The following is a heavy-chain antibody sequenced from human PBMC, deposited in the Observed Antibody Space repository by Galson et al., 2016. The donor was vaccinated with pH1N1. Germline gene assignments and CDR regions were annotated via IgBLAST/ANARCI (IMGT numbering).Heavy chain of an antibody. CDR3: AKMARTSGPDSEYYFDF. CDR1: GFTFSNYW. D-gene: IGHD1-1*01. J-gene: IGHJ4*02. CDR2: INQTGSVQ. Sequence: SLRLSCAASGFTFSNYWMSWVRQAPGKGLEWVANINQTGSVQYYVASVKGRFTISRDNAKNSLYLQMNSLTAEDTAVYYCAKMARTSGPDSEYYFDFRGQGMLVTVSS. V-gene: IGHV3-7*03.